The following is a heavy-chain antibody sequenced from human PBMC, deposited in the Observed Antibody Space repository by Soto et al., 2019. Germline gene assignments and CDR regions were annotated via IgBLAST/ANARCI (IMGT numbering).Heavy chain of an antibody. CDR3: ARDGATGFDH. J-gene: IGHJ4*02. V-gene: IGHV3-23*01. D-gene: IGHD3-16*01. CDR2: ISGSAVST. Sequence: EVQLLESGGGLVQPGGSLRLSCAASGFTFSNYAMNWVRQAPGKGLEWVSAISGSAVSTFYGGSVKGRFTISRDNSKNTLYLQMNSLRVGDTAVYYCARDGATGFDHWGQGTMVTVSS. CDR1: GFTFSNYA.